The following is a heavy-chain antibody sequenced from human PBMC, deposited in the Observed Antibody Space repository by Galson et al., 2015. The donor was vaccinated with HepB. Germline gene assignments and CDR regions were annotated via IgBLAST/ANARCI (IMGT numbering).Heavy chain of an antibody. CDR1: GYTLRSYG. V-gene: IGHV1-18*01. J-gene: IGHJ4*02. CDR3: ARAQLSGSDFWSGYPSLNYFDF. CDR2: INTYTGLT. D-gene: IGHD3-3*01. Sequence: SVKVSCKASGYTLRSYGISWVRQAPGQGLEWMGWINTYTGLTKYAQKFQGRVTMTTDTSTSTVYMELRSLRSDDTAVYYCARAQLSGSDFWSGYPSLNYFDFWGPGTLVTVSS.